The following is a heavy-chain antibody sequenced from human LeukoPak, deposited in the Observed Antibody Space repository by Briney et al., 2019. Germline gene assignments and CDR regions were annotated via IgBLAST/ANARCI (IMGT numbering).Heavy chain of an antibody. V-gene: IGHV3-33*01. CDR2: IWSDGSDK. CDR1: GLPFSSSG. D-gene: IGHD1-14*01. J-gene: IGHJ4*02. Sequence: GGSLRLSCAASGLPFSSSGMHWVRQAPGKGLEWVAMIWSDGSDKYFADPVEGRFTISRDNSKNTLYLQMDSLRVEDTAVYYCARDKGTRSMDNWGQGTLLTVSS. CDR3: ARDKGTRSMDN.